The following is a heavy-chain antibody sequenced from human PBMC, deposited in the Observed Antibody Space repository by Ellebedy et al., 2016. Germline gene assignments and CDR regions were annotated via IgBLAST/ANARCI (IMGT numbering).Heavy chain of an antibody. CDR2: SNYRGTT. CDR1: GGSISDNY. V-gene: IGHV4-34*01. J-gene: IGHJ5*02. D-gene: IGHD3-3*01. CDR3: ARGLQIRSFTRRNWFDP. Sequence: SETLSLTCHVYGGSISDNYWSWIRQAPGKGLEWIGESNYRGTTNYSPSLKSRVTISVDTSKNQFSLRLSSVTAADTALYFCARGLQIRSFTRRNWFDPWGQGTLVTVSS.